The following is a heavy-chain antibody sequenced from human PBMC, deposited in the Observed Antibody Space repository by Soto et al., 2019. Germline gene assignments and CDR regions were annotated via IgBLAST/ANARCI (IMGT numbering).Heavy chain of an antibody. Sequence: ETLSLTCTVSGGSISSYYWSWIRQPPGKGLEWIGYIYYSGSTNYNPSLKSRVTISVDTSKNQFSLKLSSVTAADTAVYYCARLPIYYDSSGPEVGLDYWGQGTLVTVSS. D-gene: IGHD3-22*01. CDR3: ARLPIYYDSSGPEVGLDY. CDR2: IYYSGST. V-gene: IGHV4-59*12. J-gene: IGHJ4*02. CDR1: GGSISSYY.